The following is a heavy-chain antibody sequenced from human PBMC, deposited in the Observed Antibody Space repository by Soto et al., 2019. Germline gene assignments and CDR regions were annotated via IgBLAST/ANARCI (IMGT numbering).Heavy chain of an antibody. CDR3: ARASPITMVRGVYAGGMDV. V-gene: IGHV3-53*04. CDR2: IYSGCST. D-gene: IGHD3-10*01. CDR1: GFTVSSNY. Sequence: EVQLVESGGGLVQPGGSLRLSCAASGFTVSSNYMSWVRQAPGKGLEWVSVIYSGCSTYYADSVKGRFTISRHNSKNTLYLQMNSLRAEDTAVYYCARASPITMVRGVYAGGMDVWGQGTTVTVSS. J-gene: IGHJ6*02.